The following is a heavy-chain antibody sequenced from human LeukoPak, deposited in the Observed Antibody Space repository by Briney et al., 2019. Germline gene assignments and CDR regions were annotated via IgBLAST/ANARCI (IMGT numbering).Heavy chain of an antibody. CDR2: INSDGSST. V-gene: IGHV3-74*01. J-gene: IGHJ4*02. Sequence: GGSLRLSCAASGFTFSSYWMHWVRQAPGKGLVRVSRINSDGSSTSYADSVKGRFTISRDNAKNTLYLQMNSLRAEDTAVYYCARAPRYSGSVGTFDYWGQGTLVTVSS. CDR1: GFTFSSYW. CDR3: ARAPRYSGSVGTFDY. D-gene: IGHD1-26*01.